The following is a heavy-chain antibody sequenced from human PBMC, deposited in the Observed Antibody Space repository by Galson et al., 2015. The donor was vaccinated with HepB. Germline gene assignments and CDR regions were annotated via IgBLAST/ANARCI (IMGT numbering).Heavy chain of an antibody. Sequence: SLRLSCAASGFTFSSYWMSWVRQAPGKGREWVANVKQDGSEKYYVDSVKGRFTISRDNAKNSLYLHMNSLGAEDTAVYYCARDLGYYDIFGGQGTLVTVSA. CDR2: VKQDGSEK. CDR1: GFTFSSYW. V-gene: IGHV3-7*03. CDR3: ARDLGYYDIF. D-gene: IGHD3-9*01. J-gene: IGHJ4*02.